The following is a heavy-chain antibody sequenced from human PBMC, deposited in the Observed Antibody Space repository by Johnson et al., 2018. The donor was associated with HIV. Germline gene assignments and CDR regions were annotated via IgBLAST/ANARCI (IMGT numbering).Heavy chain of an antibody. V-gene: IGHV3-66*01. CDR1: GFTVSSNY. Sequence: VQLVESGGGVVQPGGSLRLSCAASGFTVSSNYMSWVRQAPGKGLEWVSVFFSGGTTYYADSVNGRFTISRDNSKKTLFRQMNSLRADDTAPDYCARACRDGYTCDAFDIWGQGTMVTVSS. CDR2: FFSGGTT. D-gene: IGHD5-24*01. CDR3: ARACRDGYTCDAFDI. J-gene: IGHJ3*02.